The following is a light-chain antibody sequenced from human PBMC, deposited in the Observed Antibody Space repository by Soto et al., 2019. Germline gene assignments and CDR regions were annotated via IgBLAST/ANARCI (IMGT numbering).Light chain of an antibody. CDR1: QSVSSY. CDR3: QQRSNWLT. J-gene: IGKJ4*01. Sequence: EIVLTQSPATLSLSPGERATLSCRASQSVSSYLAWYQQTPGQAPRLLIYDASNRATGIPARFSGSGSGTEFTLTISSLEPEDFAVYYCQQRSNWLTFGGGTKVDIK. CDR2: DAS. V-gene: IGKV3-11*01.